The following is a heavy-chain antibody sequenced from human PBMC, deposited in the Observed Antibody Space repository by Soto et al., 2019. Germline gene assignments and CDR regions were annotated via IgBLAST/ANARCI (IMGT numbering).Heavy chain of an antibody. J-gene: IGHJ5*02. CDR3: ARAGYRSGWYRDINWFDP. CDR1: GGSFSGYY. D-gene: IGHD6-19*01. V-gene: IGHV4-34*01. CDR2: INHSGST. Sequence: QVQLQQWGAGLLKPSETLSLTCAVYGGSFSGYYWSWIRQPPGKGLEWIGEINHSGSTNYNPSLKSRVTISVDTAKNQFSLKLSSGTAADPAVYYCARAGYRSGWYRDINWFDPWCQGTLVTVSS.